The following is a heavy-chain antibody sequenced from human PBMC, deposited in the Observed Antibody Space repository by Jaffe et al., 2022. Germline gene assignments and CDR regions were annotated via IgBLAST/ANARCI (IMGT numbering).Heavy chain of an antibody. J-gene: IGHJ3*01. CDR2: VTGSGGTT. CDR3: AKDQRYSGPFDAFDL. V-gene: IGHV3-23*01. Sequence: EVQLLESGGGLVQPGGSLRLSCAASGFTFINYAMSWVRQAPGKGLEWVSAVTGSGGTTYYADSVKGRFTISRDNSKNTMFLQMNSLRADDTAIYYCAKDQRYSGPFDAFDLWGQGTMVSVSS. CDR1: GFTFINYA. D-gene: IGHD5-12*01.